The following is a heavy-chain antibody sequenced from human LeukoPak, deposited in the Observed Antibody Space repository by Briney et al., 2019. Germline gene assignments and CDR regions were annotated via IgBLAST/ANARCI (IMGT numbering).Heavy chain of an antibody. Sequence: PGGSLRLSCEASGFTFNTHAMSWVRQAPGKGLEWVASVTSSGRTPYYADSVKGRFTISRDNSKNTVYLQMNSLRGEDTAVFYCASGGKYCTGGACYGDWGQGTLVTVSS. CDR3: ASGGKYCTGGACYGD. V-gene: IGHV3-23*01. CDR1: GFTFNTHA. D-gene: IGHD2-8*02. J-gene: IGHJ4*02. CDR2: VTSSGRTP.